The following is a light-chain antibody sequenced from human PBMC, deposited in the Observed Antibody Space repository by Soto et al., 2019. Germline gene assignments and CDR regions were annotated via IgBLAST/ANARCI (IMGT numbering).Light chain of an antibody. CDR3: QKYNSAPIT. J-gene: IGKJ3*01. CDR1: QSVSNN. CDR2: DAS. Sequence: ILMTQSPATLSVSPGERATLSCRASQSVSNNLAWYQQKPGQAPRLLIYDASTRATGIPARFSGSGSGTEFTLTISGLQSEDFAVYYCQKYNSAPITFGPGTKVDIK. V-gene: IGKV3-15*01.